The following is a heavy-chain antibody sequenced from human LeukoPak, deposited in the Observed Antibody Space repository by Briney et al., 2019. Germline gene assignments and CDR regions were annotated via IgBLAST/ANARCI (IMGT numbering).Heavy chain of an antibody. J-gene: IGHJ6*03. CDR2: MNPKSGNT. Sequence: GASVKVSCKASGDTFTTYDINWVRQAPGQGLEWMGWMNPKSGNTVYAQKFQGRVIMTRDTSKSTAYMELSSLRSEDTAVYYRGRAITIFDYYYMDVWGKGSTVTVSS. CDR3: GRAITIFDYYYMDV. V-gene: IGHV1-8*01. CDR1: GDTFTTYD. D-gene: IGHD3-3*01.